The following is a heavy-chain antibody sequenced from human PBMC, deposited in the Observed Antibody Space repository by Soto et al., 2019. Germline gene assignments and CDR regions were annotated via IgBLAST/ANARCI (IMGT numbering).Heavy chain of an antibody. CDR2: IYYSGST. Sequence: SETLSLTCTVSGGSISSGDYYWSWIRQPPGKGLEWIGYIYYSGSTYYNPSLKSRVTISVDTSKNQFSLKLSSVTAADTAVYYCARDGDWDYCGGDXYYYYYGMDVWGQGTTVTVSS. CDR1: GGSISSGDYY. V-gene: IGHV4-30-4*01. D-gene: IGHD2-21*02. CDR3: ARDGDWDYCGGDXYYYYYGMDV. J-gene: IGHJ6*02.